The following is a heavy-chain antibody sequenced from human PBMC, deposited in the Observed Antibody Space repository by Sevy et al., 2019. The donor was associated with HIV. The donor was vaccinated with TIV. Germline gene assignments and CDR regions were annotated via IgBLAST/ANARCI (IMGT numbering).Heavy chain of an antibody. CDR2: IKEDGTEI. CDR3: ARGGYYGYSGLDY. D-gene: IGHD3-10*01. Sequence: GGSLRLSCAASGFTTGFTFSDYWMAWVRQAPGKGLEWVANIKEDGTEIYNLDSLKGRFTISRDNAKNLLYLQMNSLRAEDTAVYYCARGGYYGYSGLDYWGQGTLVTVSS. V-gene: IGHV3-7*01. J-gene: IGHJ4*02. CDR1: GFTTGFTFSDYW.